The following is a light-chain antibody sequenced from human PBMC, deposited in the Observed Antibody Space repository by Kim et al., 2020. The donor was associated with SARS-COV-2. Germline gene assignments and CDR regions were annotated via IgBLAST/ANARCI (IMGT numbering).Light chain of an antibody. Sequence: DIVMTQSPDSLAVSLGERVTINCKSSQSVLYSSSNKNFLAWYQQKPGQPPKLLLYWASTRESGVPDRFSGSGSGTDFTLTISSLQAEDVAVYYCQQYYSTPQTFGQGTKVDIK. CDR1: QSVLYSSSNKNF. V-gene: IGKV4-1*01. CDR3: QQYYSTPQT. J-gene: IGKJ1*01. CDR2: WAS.